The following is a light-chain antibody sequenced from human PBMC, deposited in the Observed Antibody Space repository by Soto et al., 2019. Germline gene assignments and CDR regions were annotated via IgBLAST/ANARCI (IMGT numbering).Light chain of an antibody. CDR2: DAS. Sequence: DIQMTQSPSALSASIGDRVTITCRASQNVSTWLAWYQQKPGKAPRSLIFDASKLERGVSSRLSGTGSGTEFTLTISNLQADDSGTYFCQHYYAFSPWTFGQGTKVQIK. CDR1: QNVSTW. CDR3: QHYYAFSPWT. J-gene: IGKJ1*01. V-gene: IGKV1-5*01.